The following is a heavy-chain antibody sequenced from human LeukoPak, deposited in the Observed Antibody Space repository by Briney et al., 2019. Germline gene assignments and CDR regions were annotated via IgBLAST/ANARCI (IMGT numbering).Heavy chain of an antibody. CDR2: IKQDGSQK. Sequence: GGSLRLSCAASGFTFSNFDMHWVRQAPGKGLEWVANIKQDGSQKYYVDSVKGRFTISRDNAKNSLYLQLNSLRAEDTAVYYCARDESGDSYGLYWGQGTLVTVSS. V-gene: IGHV3-7*05. CDR1: GFTFSNFD. J-gene: IGHJ4*02. D-gene: IGHD5-18*01. CDR3: ARDESGDSYGLY.